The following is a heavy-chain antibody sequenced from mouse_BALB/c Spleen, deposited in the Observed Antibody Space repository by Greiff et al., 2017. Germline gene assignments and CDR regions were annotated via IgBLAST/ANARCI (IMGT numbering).Heavy chain of an antibody. CDR2: ISSGGST. CDR3: AREGSTMSRTVAMDY. CDR1: GFTFSSYA. J-gene: IGHJ4*01. D-gene: IGHD2-4*01. Sequence: EVKLMESGAGLVKPGGSLKLSCAASGFTFSSYAMSWVRQTPEKRLEWVASISSGGSTYSPDSVKGRFTIPRDNARHILYLQMSSLRSEDTAMYYCAREGSTMSRTVAMDYWGQGTSVTVSS. V-gene: IGHV5-6-5*01.